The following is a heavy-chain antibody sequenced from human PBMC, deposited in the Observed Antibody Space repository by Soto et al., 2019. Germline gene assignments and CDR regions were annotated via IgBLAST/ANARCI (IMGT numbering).Heavy chain of an antibody. CDR3: ARDSGYCSGGSCYPLYFDY. J-gene: IGHJ4*02. D-gene: IGHD2-15*01. V-gene: IGHV3-7*01. Sequence: ESGGGLVQPGGSLRLSCAASGFTFSSYWMSWVRQAPGKGLEWVANIKQDGSEKYYVDSVKGRFTISRDNAKNSLYLQMNSLRAEDTAVYYCARDSGYCSGGSCYPLYFDYWGQGTLVTVSS. CDR1: GFTFSSYW. CDR2: IKQDGSEK.